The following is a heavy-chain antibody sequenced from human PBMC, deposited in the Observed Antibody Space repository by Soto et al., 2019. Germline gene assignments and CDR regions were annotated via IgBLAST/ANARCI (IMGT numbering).Heavy chain of an antibody. CDR3: AKAAADNYYFDY. V-gene: IGHV1-3*01. J-gene: IGHJ4*02. Sequence: GASVKVSSKASGYTFTSYAMHWVRQAPGQRLEWMGWINAGNGNTKYSQKFQGRVTITRDTSASTAYMELSSLRSEDTAVYYCAKAAADNYYFDYWGQGTLVTVSS. D-gene: IGHD6-13*01. CDR2: INAGNGNT. CDR1: GYTFTSYA.